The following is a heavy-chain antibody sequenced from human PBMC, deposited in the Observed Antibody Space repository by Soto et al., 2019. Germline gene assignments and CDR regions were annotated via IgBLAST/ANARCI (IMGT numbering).Heavy chain of an antibody. CDR1: GGTFSSYT. D-gene: IGHD2-15*01. Sequence: QVQLVQSGAEVKKPGSSVKVSCTASGGTFSSYTISWVRQAPGQGLEWMGRIIPILGIANYAQKFQGRVTITADKSTSTAYMALSSLRSEDTAVYYCADHCRGGSCLVAKWGQGTLVTVSS. J-gene: IGHJ1*01. V-gene: IGHV1-69*02. CDR2: IIPILGIA. CDR3: ADHCRGGSCLVAK.